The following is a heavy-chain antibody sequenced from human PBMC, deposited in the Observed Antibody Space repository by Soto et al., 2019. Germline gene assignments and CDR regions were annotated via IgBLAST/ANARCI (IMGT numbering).Heavy chain of an antibody. CDR3: AKYYDILTGPNPYYYYGMDV. CDR1: GFTFSSYA. D-gene: IGHD3-9*01. J-gene: IGHJ6*02. V-gene: IGHV3-23*01. Sequence: GGSLRLSCSASGFTFSSYAMSWVRQAPGKGLEWVSAISGSGGSTYYADSVKGRSTISRDNSKNTLYLQMNSLRAEDTAVYYCAKYYDILTGPNPYYYYGMDVWGQGTTVTVCS. CDR2: ISGSGGST.